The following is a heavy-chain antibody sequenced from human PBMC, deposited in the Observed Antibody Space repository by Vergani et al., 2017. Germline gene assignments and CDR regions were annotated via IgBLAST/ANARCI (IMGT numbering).Heavy chain of an antibody. J-gene: IGHJ6*03. CDR3: ARSCSSTSCYYYYYYYMDV. D-gene: IGHD2-2*01. V-gene: IGHV3-48*01. Sequence: EVQLVESGGGLVQPGGSLRLFCAASGFTLSSYSMNWVRQAPGTGLEWVSYISSSSSTIYYADSVKGRFTISRDNAKNSLYLQMNSLRAEDTAVYYCARSCSSTSCYYYYYYYMDVWGKGTTVTVSS. CDR1: GFTLSSYS. CDR2: ISSSSSTI.